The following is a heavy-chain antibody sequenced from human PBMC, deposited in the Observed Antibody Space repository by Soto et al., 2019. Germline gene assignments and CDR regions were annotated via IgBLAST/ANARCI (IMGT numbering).Heavy chain of an antibody. CDR2: IFPSGSDT. CDR3: ARRVGSSWRHFDN. Sequence: PGESLKISCSGSGYNFNSYWIAWVRQMPGKGLEWMGIIFPSGSDTRYSPSFRGQVTISVDRSISTAYLQWNSLKASDSATYYCARRVGSSWRHFDNWGQGTLVTVSS. J-gene: IGHJ4*02. CDR1: GYNFNSYW. V-gene: IGHV5-51*01. D-gene: IGHD6-13*01.